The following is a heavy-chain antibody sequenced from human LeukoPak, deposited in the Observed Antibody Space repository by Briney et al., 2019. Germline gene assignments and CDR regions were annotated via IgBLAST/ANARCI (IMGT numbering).Heavy chain of an antibody. J-gene: IGHJ4*02. CDR1: GFTFSHYG. CDR3: AKDAQRGFDYSNSLDY. Sequence: PGRSLRLSCAASGFTFSHYGMHWVRQAPGRGLEWVAVIWNGGSNKYYADSVKGRFTISRDNSKNTLYLQMNSLRAEDTAVYYCAKDAQRGFDYSNSLDYWGQGTLVTVSS. D-gene: IGHD4-11*01. CDR2: IWNGGSNK. V-gene: IGHV3-33*06.